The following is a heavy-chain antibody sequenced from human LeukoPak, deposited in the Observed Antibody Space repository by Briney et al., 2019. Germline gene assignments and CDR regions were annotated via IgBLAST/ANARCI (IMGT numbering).Heavy chain of an antibody. CDR3: ARLKVAGAMATWFDY. CDR2: IYYSGST. CDR1: GGSFSGYC. V-gene: IGHV4-34*01. D-gene: IGHD5-18*01. J-gene: IGHJ4*02. Sequence: SETLSLTCAVYGGSFSGYCWSWIRQPPGKGLEWIGSIYYSGSTYYNPSLKSRVTISVDTSKNQFSLKLSSVTAADTAVYYCARLKVAGAMATWFDYWGQGTLVTVSS.